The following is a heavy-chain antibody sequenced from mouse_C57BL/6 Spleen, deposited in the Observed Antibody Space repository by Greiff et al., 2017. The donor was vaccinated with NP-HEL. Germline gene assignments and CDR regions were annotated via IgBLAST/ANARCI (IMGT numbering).Heavy chain of an antibody. V-gene: IGHV1-81*01. CDR3: ARRRVWGNYRGYAMDY. Sequence: QVQLQQSGAELARPGASVKLSCKASGYTFTSYGISWVKQRTGQGLEWIGEIYPRSGNTYYNEKFKGKATLTADKSSSTAYMELRSLTSEDSAVYFCARRRVWGNYRGYAMDYWGQGTSVTVSS. D-gene: IGHD2-1*01. CDR1: GYTFTSYG. CDR2: IYPRSGNT. J-gene: IGHJ4*01.